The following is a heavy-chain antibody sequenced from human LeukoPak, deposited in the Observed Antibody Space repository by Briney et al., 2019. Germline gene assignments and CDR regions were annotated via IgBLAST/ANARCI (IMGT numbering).Heavy chain of an antibody. V-gene: IGHV1-69*05. J-gene: IGHJ4*02. D-gene: IGHD6-6*01. CDR3: ARPNKAAQYGPFDY. Sequence: SVKVSCKASGGTFTNYAISWVRQAPGQGLEWMGGIIPVYGTASYAQNFQGRVTITTDESTSTSYLELSSLRSEDTAVYYCARPNKAAQYGPFDYWGQGTLVTVSS. CDR2: IIPVYGTA. CDR1: GGTFTNYA.